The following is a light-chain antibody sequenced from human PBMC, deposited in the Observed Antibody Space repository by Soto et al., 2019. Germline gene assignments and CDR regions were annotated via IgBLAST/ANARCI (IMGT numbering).Light chain of an antibody. Sequence: IVMTQSPATLSVSPGERVTLSCGASETVRTNLSWFQQNPGQTPRLLIFGASTRATGVPTRFTGSGSETEFTLTIDSLQSEDLAVYYCQQYYNWPPYTFGQGTRLETK. CDR3: QQYYNWPPYT. J-gene: IGKJ5*01. CDR2: GAS. CDR1: ETVRTN. V-gene: IGKV3-15*01.